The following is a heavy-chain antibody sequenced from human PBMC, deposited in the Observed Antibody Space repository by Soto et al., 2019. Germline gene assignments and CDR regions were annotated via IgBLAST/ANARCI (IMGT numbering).Heavy chain of an antibody. CDR1: KFTFSNYD. D-gene: IGHD6-19*01. CDR3: AREDSSGWDFDY. J-gene: IGHJ4*02. CDR2: ISRRESTI. V-gene: IGHV3-48*02. Sequence: LVESGGGLVQPGRSLRLSCAASKFTFSNYDMNWVRQAPGKGLEWISYISRRESTIYYADSVKDRFVIYRDNAENSLYLQMNSLRDEDTAVYYCAREDSSGWDFDYWGQGTLVTVSS.